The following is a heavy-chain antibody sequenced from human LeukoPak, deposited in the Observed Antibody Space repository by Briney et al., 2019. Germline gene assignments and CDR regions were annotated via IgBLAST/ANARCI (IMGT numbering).Heavy chain of an antibody. Sequence: GGSLRLSCAASGFNFSRYWMTWVRQAPGKGLEWVANIKEDGSEKYNVDSVKGRFTISRDNSKNTLYLQMNSLRAEDTAMYYCARDRGSGWYNGLDVWGQGTTVTVAS. D-gene: IGHD6-19*01. J-gene: IGHJ6*02. CDR2: IKEDGSEK. CDR1: GFNFSRYW. V-gene: IGHV3-7*03. CDR3: ARDRGSGWYNGLDV.